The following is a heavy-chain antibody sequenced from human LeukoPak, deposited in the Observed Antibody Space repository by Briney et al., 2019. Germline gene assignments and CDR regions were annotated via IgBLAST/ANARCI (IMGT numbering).Heavy chain of an antibody. CDR3: ARVNYDSSGYTPKGYFDY. Sequence: ASVKLSCNVSGYTISSYYMHWVRQAPGQGLEWMGLINPSGGSTSYAQKFQGRVTMTRDMATRTVYMELSSLRSEDTAVYYCARVNYDSSGYTPKGYFDYWGQGTLVTVSS. D-gene: IGHD3-22*01. J-gene: IGHJ4*02. V-gene: IGHV1-46*01. CDR2: INPSGGST. CDR1: GYTISSYY.